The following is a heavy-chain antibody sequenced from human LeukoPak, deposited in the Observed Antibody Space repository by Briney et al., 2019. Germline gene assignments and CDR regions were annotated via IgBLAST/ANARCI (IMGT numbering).Heavy chain of an antibody. V-gene: IGHV1-2*02. CDR2: INPNSGGT. D-gene: IGHD1-26*01. CDR3: AKTGSYSPTSPDY. CDR1: GYTFTGYY. Sequence: ASVKVSCKASGYTFTGYYMHWVRQAPGPGLEWMGWINPNSGGTNYAQKFQGRVTMTRDTSISTAYMELSRLRSDDTAVYYCAKTGSYSPTSPDYWGQGTLVTVSS. J-gene: IGHJ4*02.